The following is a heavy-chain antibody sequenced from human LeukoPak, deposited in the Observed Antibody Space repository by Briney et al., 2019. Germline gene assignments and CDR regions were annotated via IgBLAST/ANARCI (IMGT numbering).Heavy chain of an antibody. CDR2: INHSGST. CDR3: ARLRYCTNGVCYFLGDY. V-gene: IGHV4-34*01. CDR1: GGSFSGYY. J-gene: IGHJ4*02. D-gene: IGHD2-8*01. Sequence: SETLSLTCAVYGGSFSGYYWSWIRQPPGKGLEWIGEINHSGSTNYNPSLKSRVTISVDTSKNQFSLKLSSVTAADTAVYYCARLRYCTNGVCYFLGDYWGQGTLVTVSS.